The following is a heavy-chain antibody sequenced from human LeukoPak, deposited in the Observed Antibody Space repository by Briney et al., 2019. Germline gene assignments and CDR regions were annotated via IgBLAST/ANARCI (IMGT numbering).Heavy chain of an antibody. CDR3: ATSRRDWTDFDY. Sequence: PSETLSLTCTVSGYSISSGYYWGWIRQPPGKGLEWIGSIYHSGSTYYNPSLKSRVTISVDTSKNQFSLKLSSVTAADTAVYYCATSRRDWTDFDYWGQGTLVTVSS. V-gene: IGHV4-38-2*02. D-gene: IGHD3/OR15-3a*01. J-gene: IGHJ4*02. CDR2: IYHSGST. CDR1: GYSISSGYY.